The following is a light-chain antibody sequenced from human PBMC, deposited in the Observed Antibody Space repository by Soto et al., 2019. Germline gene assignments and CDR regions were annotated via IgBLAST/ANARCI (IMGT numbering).Light chain of an antibody. J-gene: IGKJ5*01. Sequence: EIVMTQSPATLSVSPGERATLSCRASQSVSSNLAWYQQKPGPAPRLLIYGASTRATGIPARFSGSGSGTAFTLTISSLQSEDFAVYYCQQYNNWPPITYGQGTRLEIK. CDR3: QQYNNWPPIT. V-gene: IGKV3-15*01. CDR1: QSVSSN. CDR2: GAS.